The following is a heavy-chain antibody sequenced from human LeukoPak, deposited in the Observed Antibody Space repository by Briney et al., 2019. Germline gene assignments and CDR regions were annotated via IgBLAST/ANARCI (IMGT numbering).Heavy chain of an antibody. CDR2: ISGSGGSS. V-gene: IGHV3-23*01. J-gene: IGHJ4*02. D-gene: IGHD4-23*01. CDR3: ARDTRWYNDY. CDR1: GFTFSSYA. Sequence: GGSLRLSCAASGFTFSSYAMSWVRQAPGKGLEWVSAISGSGGSSYYADSVKGRFTISRDNSKNSLYLQMNSLRAEDTAVYYCARDTRWYNDYWGQGTLVTVSS.